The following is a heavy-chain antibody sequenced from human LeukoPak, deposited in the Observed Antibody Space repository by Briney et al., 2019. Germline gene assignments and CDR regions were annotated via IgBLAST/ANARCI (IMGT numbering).Heavy chain of an antibody. V-gene: IGHV1-46*01. Sequence: ASVKVSCKASGYTFTSYYMHWVRQAPGQGLEWMGIINPSGGSTSYAQKFQGRVTMTRDTSTSTVYMGLSSLRSEDTAVYYCARDPHENSSGWPYYFDYWGQGTLVTVSS. J-gene: IGHJ4*02. CDR3: ARDPHENSSGWPYYFDY. D-gene: IGHD6-19*01. CDR2: INPSGGST. CDR1: GYTFTSYY.